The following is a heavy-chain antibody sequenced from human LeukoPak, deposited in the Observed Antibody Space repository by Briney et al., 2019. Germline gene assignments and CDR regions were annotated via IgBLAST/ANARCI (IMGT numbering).Heavy chain of an antibody. CDR1: GSTFDDYA. J-gene: IGHJ4*02. V-gene: IGHV3-9*01. CDR2: ISWNSGSI. CDR3: AKDKDTMVRGVTYYFDY. D-gene: IGHD3-10*01. Sequence: PGGSLRLSCAASGSTFDDYAMHWVRQAPGKGLEWVSGISWNSGSIGYADSVKGRFTISRDDAKNSLYLQMNSLRAEDTALYYCAKDKDTMVRGVTYYFDYWGQGTLVTVSS.